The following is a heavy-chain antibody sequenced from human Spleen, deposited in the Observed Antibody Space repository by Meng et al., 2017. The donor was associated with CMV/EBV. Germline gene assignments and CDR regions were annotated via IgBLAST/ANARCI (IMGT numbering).Heavy chain of an antibody. J-gene: IGHJ3*02. D-gene: IGHD3-9*01. CDR3: ARGESYDILTGYYPLINAFDI. V-gene: IGHV4-34*01. CDR1: GGSFSGYY. CDR2: INHSGST. Sequence: SETLSLTCAVYGGSFSGYYWSWIRQPPGKGLEWIGEINHSGSTNYNPSLKSRVTISVDTSKNQFSLKLSSVTAADTAVYYCARGESYDILTGYYPLINAFDIWGQGTVVTVSS.